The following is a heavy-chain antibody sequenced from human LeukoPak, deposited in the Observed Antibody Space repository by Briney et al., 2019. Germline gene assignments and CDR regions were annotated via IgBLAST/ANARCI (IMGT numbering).Heavy chain of an antibody. CDR2: IYTSGST. CDR3: ATHADGIAAPAFDI. Sequence: SETPSLTCNVPRGSNSSYYWSWILQPPGKGLEWIGHIYTSGSTNYNPSLKCRVTISVDTSKNQFSLKLSSLTAAHTAVYYCATHADGIAAPAFDIWGQGTMVTVSS. CDR1: RGSNSSYY. V-gene: IGHV4-4*09. J-gene: IGHJ3*02. D-gene: IGHD6-25*01.